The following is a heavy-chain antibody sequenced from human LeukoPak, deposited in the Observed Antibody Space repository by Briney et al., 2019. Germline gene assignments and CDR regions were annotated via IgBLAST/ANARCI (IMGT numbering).Heavy chain of an antibody. V-gene: IGHV3-7*03. CDR2: IKQDGSEK. D-gene: IGHD6-19*01. CDR1: GFTFSSYW. Sequence: PGGSLRLSCAAPGFTFSSYWMSWVRHAPGGGLEWVANIKQDGSEKYYVDSVKGRFTISRDNAQNSLHLQMNSLRAEDTAVYYCARLSSGWYGDFDYWGQGTLVTVSS. J-gene: IGHJ4*02. CDR3: ARLSSGWYGDFDY.